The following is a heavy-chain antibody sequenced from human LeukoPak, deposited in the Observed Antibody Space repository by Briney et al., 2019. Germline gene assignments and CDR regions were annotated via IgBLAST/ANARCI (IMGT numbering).Heavy chain of an antibody. V-gene: IGHV3-48*01. CDR3: ARSLRNAFDI. D-gene: IGHD3-3*01. J-gene: IGHJ3*02. CDR2: MRSTSSTI. CDR1: GFTFSSHS. Sequence: GGSLRLSCAASGFTFSSHSMNWVRQAPGKGLEWVSYMRSTSSTIYYADSVKGRFTISTDNANNSLYLQMNSLRAEDTAVYYCARSLRNAFDIWGQGTMVTVSS.